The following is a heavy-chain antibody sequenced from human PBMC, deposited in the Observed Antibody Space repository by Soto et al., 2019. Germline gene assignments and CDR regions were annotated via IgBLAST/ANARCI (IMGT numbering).Heavy chain of an antibody. CDR2: TYYRSEWYN. J-gene: IGHJ6*02. D-gene: IGHD3-3*01. CDR3: ARVEYYDFWSGYHESGLDV. V-gene: IGHV6-1*01. Sequence: SQTLSLTCAISGDSVSSNSAAWRWIRQSPARGLEWLGRTYYRSEWYNDYAVSVKSRITVNPDTSKNQFSLQLNSVTPEDTAVDYCARVEYYDFWSGYHESGLDVWGQGTTVTVSS. CDR1: GDSVSSNSAA.